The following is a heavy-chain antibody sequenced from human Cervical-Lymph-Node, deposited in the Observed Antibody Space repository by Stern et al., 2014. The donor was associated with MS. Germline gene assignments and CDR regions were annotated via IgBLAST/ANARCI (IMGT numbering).Heavy chain of an antibody. J-gene: IGHJ4*02. V-gene: IGHV5-51*01. CDR1: GYTFTSYW. CDR3: ARQRYFDY. Sequence: GQLVESGPEVKRPGESLKISCQASGYTFTSYWIGWVRQMPGKGLEWIAIIFPGGSDIRYSPSFQGPVTIPADKSLSTTYFQWNKRKASDTAIYYCARQRYFDYWGQGTLVTVSS. CDR2: IFPGGSDI.